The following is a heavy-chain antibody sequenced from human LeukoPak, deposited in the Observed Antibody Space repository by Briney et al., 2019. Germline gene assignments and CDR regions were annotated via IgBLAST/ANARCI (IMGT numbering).Heavy chain of an antibody. CDR2: IKSKTDGGTA. Sequence: PGGSLRLSCAASGFTFTNAWMSWVRQAPGKGLEWVGRIKSKTDGGTADYAAPVKGRFTISRDDSKNTLYLQLNSLKTEDTAVYYCTTGGDDYDSGTYYQKKGGAGVYFDHWGQGTLVTVSS. CDR3: TTGGDDYDSGTYYQKKGGAGVYFDH. D-gene: IGHD3-10*01. V-gene: IGHV3-15*01. CDR1: GFTFTNAW. J-gene: IGHJ4*02.